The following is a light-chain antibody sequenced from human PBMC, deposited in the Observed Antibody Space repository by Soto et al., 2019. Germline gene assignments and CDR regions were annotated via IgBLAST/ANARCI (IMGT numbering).Light chain of an antibody. J-gene: IGLJ1*01. V-gene: IGLV2-14*01. CDR3: SSYTTSSTVV. CDR2: EVT. Sequence: QSALTQPASVSGSPGQSITISCTGGSSDIGGYNYVSWFQQHPGKVPKLMIYEVTSRPSGVSNRFSGSKSGNTASLTISGLQPEDEAEYYCSSYTTSSTVVFGTGTKVTAL. CDR1: SSDIGGYNY.